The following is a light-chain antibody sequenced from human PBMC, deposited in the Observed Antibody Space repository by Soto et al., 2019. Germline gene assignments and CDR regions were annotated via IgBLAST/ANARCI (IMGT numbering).Light chain of an antibody. V-gene: IGLV1-44*01. CDR2: YNN. CDR1: NSNIASNT. J-gene: IGLJ1*01. Sequence: QSVLTQPPSASETPGQTVSISCSGSNSNIASNTVNWYQHLPGTAPKLLIYYNNQRPSGVPDRFSGSKSGTSASLAISGLQSEDESDYYRAAWDDTLKRYVCGTGTKVTVL. CDR3: AAWDDTLKRYV.